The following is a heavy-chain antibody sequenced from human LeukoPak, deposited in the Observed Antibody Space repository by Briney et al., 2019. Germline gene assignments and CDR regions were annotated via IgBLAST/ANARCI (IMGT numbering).Heavy chain of an antibody. CDR2: IYYSGST. Sequence: PSETLSLTCTVSGGSISSYYWSWIRQPPGKGLESIGYIYYSGSTNYNPSLKSRVTISVDTSRNQFSLKLTSVTAADTAVYYCAREKRADGGSSWLVDWGQGTLVTVSS. J-gene: IGHJ4*02. V-gene: IGHV4-59*01. CDR1: GGSISSYY. CDR3: AREKRADGGSSWLVD. D-gene: IGHD4-23*01.